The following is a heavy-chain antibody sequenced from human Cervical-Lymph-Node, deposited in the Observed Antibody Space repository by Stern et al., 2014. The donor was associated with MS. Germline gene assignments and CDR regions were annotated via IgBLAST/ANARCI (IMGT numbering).Heavy chain of an antibody. J-gene: IGHJ6*02. CDR1: GFSFSTYW. CDR3: AALDYGMDV. V-gene: IGHV3-7*01. Sequence: EVQLVESGGGQVQPGGSLRLSCAASGFSFSTYWMSWVRQAPGKGLEWVANIKRDGSEKHYVDSVKGRFTISRDNAKNSLYLQMSSLRAEDTAVYYCAALDYGMDVWGQGTTVTVSS. CDR2: IKRDGSEK.